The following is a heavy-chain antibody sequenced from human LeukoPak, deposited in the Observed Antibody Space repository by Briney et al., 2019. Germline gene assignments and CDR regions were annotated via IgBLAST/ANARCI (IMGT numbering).Heavy chain of an antibody. D-gene: IGHD4-17*01. Sequence: GGSLRLSCVASEFTFSSYGINWVRQAPGKGLEWVSSISSGSGYIYYADSVKGRFTISRDNAKNSLYLQMNSLRAEDTAVYYCARGYGDYGKYYFDSWGQGTLVTVSS. CDR1: EFTFSSYG. J-gene: IGHJ4*02. CDR3: ARGYGDYGKYYFDS. CDR2: ISSGSGYI. V-gene: IGHV3-21*01.